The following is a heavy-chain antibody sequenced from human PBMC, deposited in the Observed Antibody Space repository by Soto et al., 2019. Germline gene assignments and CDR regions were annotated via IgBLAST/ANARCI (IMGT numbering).Heavy chain of an antibody. Sequence: PGGSLRLSCAASGFTLGRYGMSWGRQPPGKGLEWVSAVSPNGQGIYYADSVRGRFTISRDFSKNTVFLHMDSLRAEDTATYFCVSWVSAHFEYWGHGTRVTVSS. CDR2: VSPNGQGI. D-gene: IGHD2-8*01. J-gene: IGHJ6*01. CDR1: GFTLGRYG. V-gene: IGHV3-23*01. CDR3: VSWVSAHFEY.